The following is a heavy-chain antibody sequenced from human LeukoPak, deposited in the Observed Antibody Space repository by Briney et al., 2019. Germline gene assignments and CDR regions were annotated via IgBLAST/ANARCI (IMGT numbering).Heavy chain of an antibody. CDR2: INHSGST. CDR3: ARAVRGRGYGLNY. D-gene: IGHD5-18*01. V-gene: IGHV4-34*01. CDR1: GGSFSGYY. J-gene: IGHJ4*02. Sequence: PSETLSLTCAVYGGSFSGYYWSWIRQPPGKXXXXIGEINHSGSTNYNPSLKSRVTISVDTSKNQFSLKLSSVTAADTAVYYCARAVRGRGYGLNYWGQGTLVTVSS.